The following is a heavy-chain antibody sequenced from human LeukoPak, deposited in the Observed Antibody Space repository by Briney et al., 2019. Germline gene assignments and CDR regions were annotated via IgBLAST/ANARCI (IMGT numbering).Heavy chain of an antibody. CDR2: INHSGST. D-gene: IGHD2-2*01. V-gene: IGHV4-34*01. Sequence: NTSETLSLACAVYGGSFSGYYWSWIRQPPGKGLEWIGEINHSGSTNYNPSLKSRVTISVDTSKNQFSLKLSSVTAADTAVYYCARDRKYQPNYYYYYGMDVWGQGTTVTVSS. CDR1: GGSFSGYY. CDR3: ARDRKYQPNYYYYYGMDV. J-gene: IGHJ6*02.